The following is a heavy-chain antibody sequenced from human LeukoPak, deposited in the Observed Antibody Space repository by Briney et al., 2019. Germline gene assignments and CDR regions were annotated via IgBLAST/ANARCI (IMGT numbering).Heavy chain of an antibody. Sequence: SETLSLTCTVSGGSVSSGSYYWSWIRQPPGKGLEWIGYIYYSGSTNYNPSLKSRVTISVDTSKNQFSLKLSSVTAADTAVYYCARQRGKWELADAFDIWGQGTMVTVSS. D-gene: IGHD1-26*01. V-gene: IGHV4-61*01. CDR1: GGSVSSGSYY. CDR3: ARQRGKWELADAFDI. J-gene: IGHJ3*02. CDR2: IYYSGST.